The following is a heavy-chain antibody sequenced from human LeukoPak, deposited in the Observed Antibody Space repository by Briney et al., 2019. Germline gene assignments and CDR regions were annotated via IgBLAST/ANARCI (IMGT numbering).Heavy chain of an antibody. J-gene: IGHJ4*02. CDR2: IYYSGST. CDR3: ARDPHPDSSGGSCDY. CDR1: GGSISSYY. D-gene: IGHD2-15*01. V-gene: IGHV4-59*01. Sequence: PSETLSLTCTVSGGSISSYYWSWIRQPPGKGLEWIGYIYYSGSTNYNPSLKSRVTISVDTSKNQFSLKLSSMTATDTAVYYCARDPHPDSSGGSCDYWGQGTLVTVSS.